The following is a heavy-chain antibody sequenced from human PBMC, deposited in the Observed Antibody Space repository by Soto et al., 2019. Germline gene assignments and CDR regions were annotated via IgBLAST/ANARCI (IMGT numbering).Heavy chain of an antibody. Sequence: QEQLVQSGAEVKKPGASLKVSCKASGYTFTDYYIHWVRQAPGQGLEWVGWINPDSGGTNLAQRFQGRVTMTSDTSINTAYMELSSLRSDDTAVYYCAIRTGQLAIISEFDGDWFFEVWGRGTLVTVCS. V-gene: IGHV1-2*02. D-gene: IGHD2-2*01. CDR2: INPDSGGT. CDR1: GYTFTDYY. J-gene: IGHJ2*01. CDR3: AIRTGQLAIISEFDGDWFFEV.